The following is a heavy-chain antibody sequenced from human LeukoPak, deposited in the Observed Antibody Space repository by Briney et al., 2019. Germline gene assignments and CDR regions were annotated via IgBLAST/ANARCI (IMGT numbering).Heavy chain of an antibody. CDR3: ARPRXGXXXXXTXXEY. J-gene: IGHJ4*03. CDR2: INPYTGDT. V-gene: IGHV1-2*02. Sequence: ASVKVSCKTSGYTFIGYYIHWVRLAPGQGLEWMGWINPYTGDTKSAQRFQDRVTLTRDTAIATAYMEVTSLRSDDTAIYYCARPRXGXXXXXTXXEYWGXGTLVTV. CDR1: GYTFIGYY.